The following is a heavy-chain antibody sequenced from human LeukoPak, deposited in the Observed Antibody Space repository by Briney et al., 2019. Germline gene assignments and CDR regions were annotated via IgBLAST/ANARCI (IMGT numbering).Heavy chain of an antibody. CDR1: GGSISSYY. J-gene: IGHJ4*02. D-gene: IGHD1-26*01. CDR3: ARVRSVAGATPYYFDY. Sequence: SETLSLTCTVSGGSISSYYWSWIRQPPGKGLEWIGYNYYSGSTNYNPSLKSRVTISVDTSKNQFSLKLSSVTAADTAVYYCARVRSVAGATPYYFDYWGQGTLVTVSS. V-gene: IGHV4-59*01. CDR2: NYYSGST.